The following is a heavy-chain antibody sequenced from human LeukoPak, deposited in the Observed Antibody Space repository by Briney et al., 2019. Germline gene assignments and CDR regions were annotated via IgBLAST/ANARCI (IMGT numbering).Heavy chain of an antibody. CDR2: ISGSGGST. J-gene: IGHJ4*02. V-gene: IGHV3-23*01. CDR1: GFTFSSYG. D-gene: IGHD3-10*01. CDR3: AKDNYGSSVY. Sequence: GGSLRLSCAASGFTFSSYGMSWVRQAPGKGLEWVPAISGSGGSTYYADSVKGRFTISRDNSKNMLYLQMNSLRAEDTAVYYCAKDNYGSSVYWGQGTLVTVSS.